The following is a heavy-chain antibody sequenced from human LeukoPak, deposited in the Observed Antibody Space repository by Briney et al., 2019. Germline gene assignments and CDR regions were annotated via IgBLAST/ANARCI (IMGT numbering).Heavy chain of an antibody. V-gene: IGHV4-59*01. D-gene: IGHD2-2*01. J-gene: IGHJ6*02. Sequence: SETLSLTCTVSGDSISSYYWSWIRQSPGKGLGWIGYIYYSGSTNYNPSLKSRVTISVDTSKNQFSLKLSSVTAADTAVYYCAREDCSGTSCSEYVWGQGTTVTVSS. CDR3: AREDCSGTSCSEYV. CDR2: IYYSGST. CDR1: GDSISSYY.